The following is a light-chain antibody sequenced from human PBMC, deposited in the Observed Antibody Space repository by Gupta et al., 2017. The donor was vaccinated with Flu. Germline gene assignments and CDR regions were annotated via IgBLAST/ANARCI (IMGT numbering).Light chain of an antibody. Sequence: QSVLTQPPSVSAAPGQKVTISCSGSTSNIGANYVDWYQQLPGTAPRLLIYENNKRPSGIPDRFSGSKSGTSATLGITELQTGDEADDYCGTWDNSLNFARVFGGGTTLTVL. CDR3: GTWDNSLNFARV. V-gene: IGLV1-51*02. CDR1: TSNIGANY. J-gene: IGLJ3*02. CDR2: ENN.